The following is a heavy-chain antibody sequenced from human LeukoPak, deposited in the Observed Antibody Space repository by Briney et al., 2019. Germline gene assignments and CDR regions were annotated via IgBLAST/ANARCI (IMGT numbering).Heavy chain of an antibody. D-gene: IGHD6-13*01. V-gene: IGHV1-8*03. CDR3: ARGRYSSSWFLVRSSDAFDI. J-gene: IGHJ3*02. CDR1: GYTFTSYD. CDR2: MNPNSGNT. Sequence: GASVKVSCKASGYTFTSYDINWVRQATGQGLEWMGWMNPNSGNTGYAQKFQGRVTITRNTSISTAYMELSSLRSEDTAVYYCARGRYSSSWFLVRSSDAFDIWGQGTMVTVSS.